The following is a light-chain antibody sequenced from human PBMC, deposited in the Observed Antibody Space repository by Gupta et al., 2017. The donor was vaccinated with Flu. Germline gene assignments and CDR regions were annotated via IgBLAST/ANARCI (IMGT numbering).Light chain of an antibody. Sequence: VTPGEPASISCRSSQSLLHRTGYNYLGWFLQKPGQSPQLLMYLGSNRAPGVPDSFSGSGSGTDFTLKISRVEAEDVGVYYCMQARQLPITFGHGTRLEIK. J-gene: IGKJ5*01. V-gene: IGKV2-28*01. CDR1: QSLLHRTGYNY. CDR2: LGS. CDR3: MQARQLPIT.